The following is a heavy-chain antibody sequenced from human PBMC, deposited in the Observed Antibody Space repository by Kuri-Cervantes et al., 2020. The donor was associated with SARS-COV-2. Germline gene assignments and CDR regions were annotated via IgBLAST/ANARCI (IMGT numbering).Heavy chain of an antibody. D-gene: IGHD4-11*01. CDR1: GFTFSDYY. V-gene: IGHV3-11*06. Sequence: GESLKISCAASGFTFSDYYMSWIRQAPGKGLEWVSYISSSSSYTNYADSVKGRFTISRDNAKNSLYLQMNSLRTEDTAMYYCARETSSKPVDYWGQGTLVTVSS. J-gene: IGHJ4*02. CDR2: ISSSSSYT. CDR3: ARETSSKPVDY.